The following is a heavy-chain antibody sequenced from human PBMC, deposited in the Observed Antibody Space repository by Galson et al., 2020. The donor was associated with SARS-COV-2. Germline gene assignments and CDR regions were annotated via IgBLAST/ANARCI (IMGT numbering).Heavy chain of an antibody. CDR1: GYTFTSYG. V-gene: IGHV1-18*01. D-gene: IGHD6-13*01. J-gene: IGHJ6*03. CDR2: ISAYNGNT. Sequence: GESLKISCKASGYTFTSYGIRWVRQAPGQGLEWMGWISAYNGNTNYAQKLQGRVTMTTDTSTSTAYMELRSLRSDDTAVYYCARVFIEEIAAANTDYQKGYYYYYYMDVWGKGTTVTVSS. CDR3: ARVFIEEIAAANTDYQKGYYYYYYMDV.